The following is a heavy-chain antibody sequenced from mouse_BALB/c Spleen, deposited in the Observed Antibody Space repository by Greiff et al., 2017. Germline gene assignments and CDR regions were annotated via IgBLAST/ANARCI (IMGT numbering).Heavy chain of an antibody. CDR1: GDSITSGY. D-gene: IGHD1-1*01. Sequence: VQLKESGPSLVKPSQTLSLTCSVTGDSITSGYWNWIRKFPGNKLEYMGYISYSGSTYYNPSLKSRISITRDTSKNQYYLQLNSVTTEDTATYYCARDYYYGSSPFAYWGQGTLVTVSA. CDR3: ARDYYYGSSPFAY. CDR2: ISYSGST. J-gene: IGHJ3*01. V-gene: IGHV3-8*02.